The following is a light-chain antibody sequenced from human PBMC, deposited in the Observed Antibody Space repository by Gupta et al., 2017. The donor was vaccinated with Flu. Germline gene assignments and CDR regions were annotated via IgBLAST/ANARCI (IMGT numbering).Light chain of an antibody. J-gene: IGKJ2*01. CDR2: AAS. V-gene: IGKV1-9*01. Sequence: DIQVTQSPPFLSASIGDRVSITCRASQGISNYLAWYQQKPGTSPKRLIYAASTLQSGVSSRFSGSGSGTEFTLTITSLQAEDSATYYCQQLNSFPYNFGQGTKMEIK. CDR1: QGISNY. CDR3: QQLNSFPYN.